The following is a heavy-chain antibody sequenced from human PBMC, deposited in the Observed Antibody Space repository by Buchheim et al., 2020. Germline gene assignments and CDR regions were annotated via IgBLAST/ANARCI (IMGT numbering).Heavy chain of an antibody. CDR2: ISGSGGST. J-gene: IGHJ5*02. Sequence: EMQLLESGGGLVQPGGSLRLSCAASGFTFSSYAMGWVRQAPGKGLEWVSAISGSGGSTYYADSVKGRFTISRDNSKNTLYLQMNSLRAEDTAVYYCAKNLREQMGYSGWFDPWGQGTL. CDR3: AKNLREQMGYSGWFDP. D-gene: IGHD2-8*01. CDR1: GFTFSSYA. V-gene: IGHV3-23*01.